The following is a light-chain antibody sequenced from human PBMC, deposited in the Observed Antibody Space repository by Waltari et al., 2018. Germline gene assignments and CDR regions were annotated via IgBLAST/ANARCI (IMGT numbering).Light chain of an antibody. V-gene: IGLV4-69*01. CDR2: LNSDGSH. CDR3: QTWGTGTVV. J-gene: IGLJ2*01. CDR1: SGHSSYA. Sequence: QLVLTQSPSPSASLGASVKLPCTLRSGHSSYAIAWPQQQPEKGPRYLMKLNSDGSHSKGDGIPDRFSGSSSGAERYLTISSLQSEDEADYYCQTWGTGTVVFGGGTKLTVL.